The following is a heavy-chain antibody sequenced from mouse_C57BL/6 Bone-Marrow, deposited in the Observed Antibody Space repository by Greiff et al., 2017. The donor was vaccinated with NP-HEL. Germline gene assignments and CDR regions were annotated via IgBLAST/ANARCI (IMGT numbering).Heavy chain of an antibody. Sequence: EVHLVESGGGLVKPGGSLKLSCAASGFTFSSYAMSWVRQTPEKGLEWVATISDGGSYTYYPDNLKGRFTISRDNAKNTLYLQMSQLKAEDTAVYYCAGERDLEFAYWGKGTLVTVSA. J-gene: IGHJ3*01. CDR1: GFTFSSYA. CDR2: ISDGGSYT. D-gene: IGHD3-3*01. CDR3: AGERDLEFAY. V-gene: IGHV5-4*01.